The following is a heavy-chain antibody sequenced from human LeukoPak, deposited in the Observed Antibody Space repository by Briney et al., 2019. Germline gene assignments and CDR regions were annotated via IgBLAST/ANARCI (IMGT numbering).Heavy chain of an antibody. CDR2: ISWNSGSI. Sequence: PGRSLRLSCAASGFTFDDYAMHWVRQAPGKGLEWVSGISWNSGSIGYADSVKGRFTISRDNAKNSLYLQMNSLRAEDTALYYCAKDSAAGLKYYFDYWGQGTLVTVSS. V-gene: IGHV3-9*01. J-gene: IGHJ4*02. CDR1: GFTFDDYA. D-gene: IGHD2-2*01. CDR3: AKDSAAGLKYYFDY.